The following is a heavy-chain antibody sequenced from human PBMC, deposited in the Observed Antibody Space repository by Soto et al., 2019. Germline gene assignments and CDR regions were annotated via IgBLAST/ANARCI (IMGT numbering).Heavy chain of an antibody. CDR2: MHDSGTT. V-gene: IGHV4-30-4*01. D-gene: IGHD3-3*01. J-gene: IGHJ4*02. Sequence: QAQLQESGPGLVRPSQTLSLSCSVSGASVTSGDDYWNWILQTPGTGPEWLGYMHDSGTTSYNPSLKSRVTISRDTSKNQFSLKLTSVSAADTAVYFCARGGLYDLWSGLFDWGQGIRVTVSS. CDR3: ARGGLYDLWSGLFD. CDR1: GASVTSGDDY.